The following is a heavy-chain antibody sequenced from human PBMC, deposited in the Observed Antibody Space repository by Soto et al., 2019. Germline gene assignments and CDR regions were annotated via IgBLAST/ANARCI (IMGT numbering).Heavy chain of an antibody. V-gene: IGHV1-69*06. J-gene: IGHJ5*02. CDR1: GGTFSSYA. D-gene: IGHD6-13*01. Sequence: ASVKVSCKASGGTFSSYAISWVRQAPGQGLEWMGGIIPIFGTANYAQKFQGRVTITADKSTSTAYMELSSLRSEDTAVYYCAREAAAGRNWFDPWGQGTLVTVSS. CDR2: IIPIFGTA. CDR3: AREAAAGRNWFDP.